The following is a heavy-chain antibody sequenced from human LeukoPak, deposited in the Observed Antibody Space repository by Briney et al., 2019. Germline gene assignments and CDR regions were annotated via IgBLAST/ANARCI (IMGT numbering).Heavy chain of an antibody. CDR1: GGTFSSYA. J-gene: IGHJ4*02. CDR2: IIPIFGTA. D-gene: IGHD3-10*01. Sequence: SVKVSCKASGGTFSSYAISWVRQAPGQGLGWMGGIIPIFGTANYAQKFQGRVTITADESTSTAYMELSSLRSEDTAVYYCARSPYYYGSGSYYHFDYWGQGTLVTVSS. CDR3: ARSPYYYGSGSYYHFDY. V-gene: IGHV1-69*01.